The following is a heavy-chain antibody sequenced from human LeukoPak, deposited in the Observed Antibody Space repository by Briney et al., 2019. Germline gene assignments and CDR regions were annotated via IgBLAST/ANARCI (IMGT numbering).Heavy chain of an antibody. J-gene: IGHJ4*02. Sequence: GGSLRLSCAASGFILSYDYMCWVRQTPGKRLEWVSVIYSGGATFYADSVKGRFTISRDNSKNTVHLQMNSLRAEDTAVYYCASGGKYCTGGACYGEWGQGALVTVSS. CDR2: IYSGGAT. CDR3: ASGGKYCTGGACYGE. V-gene: IGHV3-53*01. CDR1: GFILSYDY. D-gene: IGHD2-8*02.